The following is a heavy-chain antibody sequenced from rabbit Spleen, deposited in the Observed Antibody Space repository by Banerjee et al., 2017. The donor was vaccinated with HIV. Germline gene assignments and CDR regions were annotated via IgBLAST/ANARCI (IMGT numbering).Heavy chain of an antibody. CDR2: IYGGSSSKT. CDR3: ANFYVGSGFSRSFNL. D-gene: IGHD8-1*01. J-gene: IGHJ4*01. Sequence: LEESGGGLVQPEGSLALTCKASGFSFSSSYWMCWVRQAPGKGLEWITCIYGGSSSKTYYASWVNGRFTISKASSTTVTLQMTGLTVADTATYFCANFYVGSGFSRSFNLWGPGSLVTVS. CDR1: GFSFSSSYW. V-gene: IGHV1S45*01.